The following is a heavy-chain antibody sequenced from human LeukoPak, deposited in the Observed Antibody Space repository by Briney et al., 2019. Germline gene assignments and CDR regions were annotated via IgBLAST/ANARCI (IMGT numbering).Heavy chain of an antibody. CDR2: IYYSGTT. D-gene: IGHD1-26*01. J-gene: IGHJ4*02. V-gene: IGHV4-39*07. CDR1: GGSFNDYY. Sequence: SETLSLTCTVSGGSFNDYYWGWIRQPPGKGLEWIGSIYYSGTTFYNPSLKNRVTISMVTSKSQFSLKLSSVTAADTAVYSCTRDRGHGSQDYWGQGTLVTVS. CDR3: TRDRGHGSQDY.